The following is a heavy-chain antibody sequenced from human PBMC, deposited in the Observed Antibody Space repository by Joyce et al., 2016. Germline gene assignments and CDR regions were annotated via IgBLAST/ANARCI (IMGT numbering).Heavy chain of an antibody. CDR3: TRGIIPIVVARDHYFAY. V-gene: IGHV3-49*04. CDR2: IRSKLFGGTT. CDR1: GFTFGDSA. J-gene: IGHJ4*02. D-gene: IGHD3-22*01. Sequence: EVHLVESGGGLVQPGRSLRLSCTASGFTFGDSAMTWVGQAPGKGLEWVGFIRSKLFGGTTDYAASVQGRFTISRDDSKSIAYLQMNSLETEDTAVYYCTRGIIPIVVARDHYFAYWGQGTLVTVSS.